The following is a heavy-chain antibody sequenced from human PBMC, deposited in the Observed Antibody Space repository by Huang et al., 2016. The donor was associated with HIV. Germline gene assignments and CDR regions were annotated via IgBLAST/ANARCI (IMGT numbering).Heavy chain of an antibody. Sequence: EVQLVESGGGLVKPGGSLRLSCEVSGFSFSSAWMNWVRQAPGKGLEWLGRIKSKTERGTTDYAAPVKGRFTISRDDSKNTLYLQMNSLKTEDTGVYYCTTGTRDYLNAFDIWGQGTKVTVSS. CDR1: GFSFSSAW. D-gene: IGHD1-7*01. CDR2: IKSKTERGTT. V-gene: IGHV3-15*01. J-gene: IGHJ3*02. CDR3: TTGTRDYLNAFDI.